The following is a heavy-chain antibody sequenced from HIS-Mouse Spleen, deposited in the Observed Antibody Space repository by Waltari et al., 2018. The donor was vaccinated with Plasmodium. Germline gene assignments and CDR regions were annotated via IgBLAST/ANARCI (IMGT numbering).Heavy chain of an antibody. V-gene: IGHV4-38-2*02. CDR1: GYSISSGYY. Sequence: QVQLQESGPGLVKPSETLSLTCTVSGYSISSGYYWGWIRQPPGKGLEWIGSIHHSGSTSYNPSLKSRVTISVDTSKNQFALKLSSVTTADTAVYYCARSLGIASSYWYFDLWGRGTLVTVSS. CDR3: ARSLGIASSYWYFDL. CDR2: IHHSGST. J-gene: IGHJ2*01. D-gene: IGHD2-15*01.